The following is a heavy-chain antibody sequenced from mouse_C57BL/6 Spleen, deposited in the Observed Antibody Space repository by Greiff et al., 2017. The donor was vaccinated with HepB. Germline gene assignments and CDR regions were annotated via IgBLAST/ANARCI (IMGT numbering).Heavy chain of an antibody. D-gene: IGHD2-3*01. CDR3: ARQGDGYYFDY. CDR1: GFTFSSYG. J-gene: IGHJ2*01. Sequence: EVMLVESGGDLVKPGGSLKLSCAASGFTFSSYGMSWVRQTPDKRLEWVATISSGGSYTYYLDSVKGRFTISRYNAKNTLYLQMSSLKSEDTAMYYCARQGDGYYFDYWGQGTTLTVSS. CDR2: ISSGGSYT. V-gene: IGHV5-6*02.